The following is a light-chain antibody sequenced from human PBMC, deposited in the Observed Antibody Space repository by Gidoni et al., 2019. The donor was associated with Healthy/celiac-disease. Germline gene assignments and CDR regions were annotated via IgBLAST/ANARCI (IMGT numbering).Light chain of an antibody. CDR1: SSDVGGYNY. CDR3: SSYTSSSTSRV. J-gene: IGLJ3*02. V-gene: IGLV2-14*01. CDR2: DVS. Sequence: QSALTQPPPVAGSPGQSNTISCTGTSSDVGGYNYVSWYQQHPGKAPKLMIYDVSNRPSGVSNRFSGSKSGNTASLTISGLQAEDEADYYCSSYTSSSTSRVFGGGTKLTVL.